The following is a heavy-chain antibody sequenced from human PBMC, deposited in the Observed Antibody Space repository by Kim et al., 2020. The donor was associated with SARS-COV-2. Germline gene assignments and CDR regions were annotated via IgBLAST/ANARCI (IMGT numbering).Heavy chain of an antibody. CDR3: AKGHSGYSSGQLDY. J-gene: IGHJ4*02. D-gene: IGHD6-19*01. V-gene: IGHV1-69*02. Sequence: YAQQFQGRVTITADKSTGTVYMELSSLRSDDTAVYYCAKGHSGYSSGQLDYWGQGTLVTVSS.